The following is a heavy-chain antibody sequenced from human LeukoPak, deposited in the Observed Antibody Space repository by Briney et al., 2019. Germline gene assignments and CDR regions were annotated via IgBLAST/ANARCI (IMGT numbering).Heavy chain of an antibody. CDR1: GFTFSSYA. Sequence: GGSLRLSCAASGFTFSSYAMSWVRQAPGKGLEWVSAISGSGGSTYYADSVKGRFTISRDNSKSTLYLQMNSLRAEDTAVYYCAKDPPLERFGRWIDAFDIWGQGTMVTVSS. D-gene: IGHD3-3*01. V-gene: IGHV3-23*01. J-gene: IGHJ3*02. CDR3: AKDPPLERFGRWIDAFDI. CDR2: ISGSGGST.